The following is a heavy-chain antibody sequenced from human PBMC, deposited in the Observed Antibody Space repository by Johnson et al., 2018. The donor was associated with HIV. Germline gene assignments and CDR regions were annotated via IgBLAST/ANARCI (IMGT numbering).Heavy chain of an antibody. Sequence: QVQLVESGGGVVQPGGSLRLSCAASGFTFSNYGMHWVRQAPGKGLEWVAFIRYDGSNKYYADSMKGRFTISRDNSKNTLYLQMNSLRAEDTAVYYWARASYYYGSADIWGQGTMVTVSS. J-gene: IGHJ3*02. CDR3: ARASYYYGSADI. CDR1: GFTFSNYG. CDR2: IRYDGSNK. V-gene: IGHV3-30*02. D-gene: IGHD3-10*01.